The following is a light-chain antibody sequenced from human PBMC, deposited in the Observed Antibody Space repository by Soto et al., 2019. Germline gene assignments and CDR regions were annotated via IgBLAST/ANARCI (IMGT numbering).Light chain of an antibody. Sequence: QSVLTQPRSVSGSPGQSVSISCTGASSDVVGYNSVSWYQQHPGKAPKLMIYHVSQRPSGVPDRFSGSKSGNTASLTISGLQAEDEADYYCCSYAGTSTYGVFGGGTKLTVL. J-gene: IGLJ3*02. CDR1: SSDVVGYNS. CDR2: HVS. V-gene: IGLV2-11*01. CDR3: CSYAGTSTYGV.